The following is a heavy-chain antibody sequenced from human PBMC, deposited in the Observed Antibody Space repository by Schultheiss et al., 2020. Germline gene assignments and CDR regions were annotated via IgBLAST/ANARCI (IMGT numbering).Heavy chain of an antibody. CDR3: ARDYGSRRGQGGMDV. CDR1: GGSISSYY. J-gene: IGHJ6*02. CDR2: IYYSGST. Sequence: SETLSLTCTVSGGSISSYYWSWIRQPPGKGLEWIGYIYYSGSTNYNPSLKSRVTISVDTSKNQFSLKLSSVTAADTAVYYCARDYGSRRGQGGMDVWGQGTTVTVSS. V-gene: IGHV4-59*01. D-gene: IGHD3-10*01.